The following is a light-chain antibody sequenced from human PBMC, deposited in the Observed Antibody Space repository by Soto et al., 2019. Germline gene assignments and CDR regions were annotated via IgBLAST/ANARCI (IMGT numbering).Light chain of an antibody. V-gene: IGKV3-20*01. J-gene: IGKJ4*01. CDR1: QSDSSRY. CDR2: GAS. Sequence: EIVLTQSPGTLSLSPGERATLSCRASQSDSSRYLAWYQQKPGQAPRLLIYGASSRATGIPDRFGGSGSGTDFTLTISRLEPEDFAVYYCQQYGSSPLTFGGGTKVEIK. CDR3: QQYGSSPLT.